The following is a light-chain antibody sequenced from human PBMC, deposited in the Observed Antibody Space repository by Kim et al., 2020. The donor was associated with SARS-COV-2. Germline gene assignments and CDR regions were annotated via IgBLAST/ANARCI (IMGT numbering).Light chain of an antibody. CDR3: KQYDSLPYT. CDR1: QDITKY. CDR2: GAS. Sequence: DIQMTQSPSSLSASVGDRVTITCQASQDITKYLNWYQQKPGKAPKLLIYGASNLETGVPLRFSGSGSGTDFAFTISSLQPEDIATYCWKQYDSLPYTFGQGTKLEIK. V-gene: IGKV1-33*01. J-gene: IGKJ2*01.